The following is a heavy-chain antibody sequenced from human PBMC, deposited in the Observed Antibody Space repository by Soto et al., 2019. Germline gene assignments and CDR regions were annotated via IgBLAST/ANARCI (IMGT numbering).Heavy chain of an antibody. Sequence: VQLVESGGGVVQPGRSLRLSCSASGFTFSDYAMHWVRQAPGKGLEWVAVVSHDGRNTHYADSVKGRFTISRDSSKNTVSLEMTSLRAEYTAVYYCAKGGRQWLVTSDFNYWGQGALVTVSS. V-gene: IGHV3-30*18. CDR3: AKGGRQWLVTSDFNY. CDR1: GFTFSDYA. J-gene: IGHJ4*02. CDR2: VSHDGRNT. D-gene: IGHD6-19*01.